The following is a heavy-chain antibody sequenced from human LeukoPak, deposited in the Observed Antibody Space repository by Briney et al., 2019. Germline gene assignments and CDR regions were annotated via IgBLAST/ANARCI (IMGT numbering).Heavy chain of an antibody. V-gene: IGHV3-53*01. CDR1: GFTVSSNY. J-gene: IGHJ4*02. CDR2: IYADGGT. Sequence: GGSLRLSCAASGFTVSSNYMSWVRQAPGRGLEWVSIIYADGGTSYADSVKGRFTISRDNSKNTVYLQMSSLRAEDTAVYYCARLAARPYWGQGTLVTVSS. D-gene: IGHD6-6*01. CDR3: ARLAARPY.